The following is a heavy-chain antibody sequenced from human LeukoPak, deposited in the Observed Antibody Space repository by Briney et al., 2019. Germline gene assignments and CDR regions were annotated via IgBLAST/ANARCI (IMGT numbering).Heavy chain of an antibody. Sequence: ASVKVSCKASGYTFTYYVINWVRQATGQGLEWMGRMNPNSGNTGYAQKFQGRVTITRNTSISTAYMELSSLRSEDTAVYYCARGKSQWLVPGDYWGQGTLVTVSS. D-gene: IGHD6-19*01. V-gene: IGHV1-8*03. CDR2: MNPNSGNT. CDR3: ARGKSQWLVPGDY. J-gene: IGHJ4*02. CDR1: GYTFTYYV.